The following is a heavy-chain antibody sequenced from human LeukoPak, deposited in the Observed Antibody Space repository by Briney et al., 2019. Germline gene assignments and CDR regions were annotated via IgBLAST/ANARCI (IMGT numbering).Heavy chain of an antibody. V-gene: IGHV4-39*01. CDR2: IYYSGST. D-gene: IGHD3-10*01. Sequence: PSETLSLTCTVSGGSISSSSYYWGWIRQPPGKGLEWIGSIYYSGSTYYNPSLKSRVTISVDTSKNQFSLKLSSVTAADTAVYYCARQAETYYYGSGSYYNWFDPWGQGTLVTVSS. CDR3: ARQAETYYYGSGSYYNWFDP. J-gene: IGHJ5*02. CDR1: GGSISSSSYY.